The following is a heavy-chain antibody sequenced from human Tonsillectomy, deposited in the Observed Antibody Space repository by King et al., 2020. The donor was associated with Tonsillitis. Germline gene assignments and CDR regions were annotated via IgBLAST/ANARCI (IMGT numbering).Heavy chain of an antibody. CDR1: GFTFSSYW. CDR2: INGDGTNT. CDR3: ATVGSSAYCVY. V-gene: IGHV3-74*01. J-gene: IGHJ4*02. Sequence: VQLVESGGGLVQPGRSVRLSCEASGFTFSSYWMHWVRQAPGKELVWVSHINGDGTNTNYADSVKGRFTISRDNAKNTLYLQMNSLRAEDTAVYFCATVGSSAYCVYWGQGTLVTVSS. D-gene: IGHD3-22*01.